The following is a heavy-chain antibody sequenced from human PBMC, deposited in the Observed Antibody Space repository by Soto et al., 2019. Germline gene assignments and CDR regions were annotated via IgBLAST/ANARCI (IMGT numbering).Heavy chain of an antibody. Sequence: QVQLVQSGAEVKKPGASVKVSCKASGYTFTSHDINWMRQATGQGLEWMGWMNPNSGQTNYAQKFQGRVTMTMDTSISTADMELTNLRSEDTAIYYCASDMSTTWGQGTLVTVSS. CDR1: GYTFTSHD. CDR2: MNPNSGQT. V-gene: IGHV1-8*01. CDR3: ASDMSTT. D-gene: IGHD2-2*01. J-gene: IGHJ5*02.